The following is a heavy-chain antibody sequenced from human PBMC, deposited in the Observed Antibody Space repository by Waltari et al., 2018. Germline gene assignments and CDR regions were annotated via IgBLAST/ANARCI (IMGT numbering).Heavy chain of an antibody. V-gene: IGHV4-31*03. J-gene: IGHJ4*02. D-gene: IGHD3-3*01. CDR3: ARTIFGDTYYFDY. Sequence: QVQLQESGPGLVKPSQTLSLTCTVSGGYISSGGYYWSWIRQHPGKGLEWIGYIYYSGSTYYNPSLKSRVTISVDTSKNQFSLKLSSVTAADTAVYYCARTIFGDTYYFDYWGQGTLVTVSS. CDR1: GGYISSGGYY. CDR2: IYYSGST.